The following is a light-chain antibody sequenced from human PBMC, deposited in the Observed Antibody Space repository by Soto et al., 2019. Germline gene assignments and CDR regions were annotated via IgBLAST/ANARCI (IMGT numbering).Light chain of an antibody. CDR2: DAS. CDR3: QRYKPRGT. CDR1: QSAGNF. Sequence: VMTQSPLSLPVTLGQPASLSCRASQSAGNFLALYRQKPGPGPGPLIHDASTSASGIRARFRVSGSGTGITFTISSLGLQDEAVSVCQCQRYKPRGTFGPGTKVDIK. V-gene: IGKV3D-15*01. J-gene: IGKJ3*01.